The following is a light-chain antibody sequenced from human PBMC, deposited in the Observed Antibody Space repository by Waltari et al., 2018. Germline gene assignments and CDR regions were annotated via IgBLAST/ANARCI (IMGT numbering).Light chain of an antibody. V-gene: IGKV3-11*01. CDR3: QQRRNWPLT. J-gene: IGKJ4*01. CDR2: DAS. CDR1: QSVGTY. Sequence: EIVLTQSPAILSFSPGDRATLSCRASQSVGTYLAWYQQLPGQSPRLLIYDASYRATGIPARFSGSGSETDFTLTISSLQPEDFAVYYCQQRRNWPLTFGGGTRVQI.